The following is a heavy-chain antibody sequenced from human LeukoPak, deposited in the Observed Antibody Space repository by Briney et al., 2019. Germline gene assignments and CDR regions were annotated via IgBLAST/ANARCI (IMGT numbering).Heavy chain of an antibody. CDR1: GFTFSSYG. J-gene: IGHJ4*02. Sequence: GRSLRLSCVASGFTFSSYGIHWVRQAPGKGLEWVAVIWYDGSKKYYADSVKGRFTISRDNSKNTLYLQMYSLRDEDTAVHYCAKALLRSDRAYYFDYWGQGTLVTVSS. D-gene: IGHD4-17*01. V-gene: IGHV3-33*06. CDR3: AKALLRSDRAYYFDY. CDR2: IWYDGSKK.